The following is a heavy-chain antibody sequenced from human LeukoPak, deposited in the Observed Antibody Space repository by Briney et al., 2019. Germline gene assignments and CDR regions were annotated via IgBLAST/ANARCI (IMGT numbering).Heavy chain of an antibody. CDR2: IYGTGST. J-gene: IGHJ4*02. CDR1: GYSLGKNYY. D-gene: IGHD3-16*01. V-gene: IGHV4-38-2*01. Sequence: SEALSLTCAVSGYSLGKNYYWGWLRQPPGKGLEWIGRIYGTGSTSYTPSLMNRVTMSVDTSKNHFSLKLTSVTAADTAVYYCARYDSRGSASTRFDYWGQGILVTISS. CDR3: ARYDSRGSASTRFDY.